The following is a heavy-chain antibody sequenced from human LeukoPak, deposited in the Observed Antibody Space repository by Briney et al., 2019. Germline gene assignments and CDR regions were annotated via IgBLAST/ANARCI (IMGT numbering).Heavy chain of an antibody. CDR3: AKDDRKVVPAAIGFDY. J-gene: IGHJ4*02. CDR2: ISGSGGST. V-gene: IGHV3-23*01. D-gene: IGHD2-2*02. CDR1: GFTFSSYA. Sequence: GGSLRLSCAASGFTFSSYAMSWVRQAPGKGLEWVSAISGSGGSTYYADSVKGRFTISRDNSKNTLYLQMNSLRAEDTAVYYCAKDDRKVVPAAIGFDYWGQGTLVTVSS.